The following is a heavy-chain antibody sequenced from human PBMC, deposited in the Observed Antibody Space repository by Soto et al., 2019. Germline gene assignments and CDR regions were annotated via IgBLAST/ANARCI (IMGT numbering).Heavy chain of an antibody. D-gene: IGHD5-18*01. J-gene: IGHJ4*02. CDR2: IDPSDSQT. V-gene: IGHV5-10-1*01. CDR3: AIQIYDSDAGPNFQYYFDS. CDR1: GYSFAGYW. Sequence: GESLKISCKGSGYSFAGYWITWVRQKPGKGLEWMGRIDPSDSQTYYSPSFRGHVTISVTKSITTVFLQWSSLRASDTAMYYCAIQIYDSDAGPNFQYYFDSWGQGTPVTVSS.